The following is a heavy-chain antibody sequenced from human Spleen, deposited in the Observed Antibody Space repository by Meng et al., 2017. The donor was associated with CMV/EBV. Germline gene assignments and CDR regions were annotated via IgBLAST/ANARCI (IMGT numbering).Heavy chain of an antibody. CDR3: ARARGLAGNYSYGMDV. V-gene: IGHV1-46*01. J-gene: IGHJ6*02. CDR2: INPSGGST. Sequence: YNFTSYYMHWVRQAPGQGLEWMGIINPSGGSTSYAKKFQARVTMTRDTSTSTVYMELSSLRPEDTAVYYCARARGLAGNYSYGMDVWGQGTTVTVSS. CDR1: YNFTSYY.